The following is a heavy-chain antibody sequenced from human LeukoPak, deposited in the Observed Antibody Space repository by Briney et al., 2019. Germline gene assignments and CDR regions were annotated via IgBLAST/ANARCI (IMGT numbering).Heavy chain of an antibody. CDR1: GGSFSGYY. CDR3: ARVKRGVMFY. CDR2: INHSGST. Sequence: SETLSLTCAVYGGSFSGYYWSWIRQPPGKGLEWIGEINHSGSTNYNPSLKSRVTISVDTSKNQFSLKLSSVTAADTAVYYCARVKRGVMFYWGQGTLVTVSS. D-gene: IGHD3-16*01. V-gene: IGHV4-34*01. J-gene: IGHJ4*02.